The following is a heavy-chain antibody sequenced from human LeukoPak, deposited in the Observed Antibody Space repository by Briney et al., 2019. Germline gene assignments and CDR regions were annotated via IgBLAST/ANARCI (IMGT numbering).Heavy chain of an antibody. D-gene: IGHD7-27*01. V-gene: IGHV4-61*08. CDR2: IYYSGST. CDR1: GGSISSGGYS. CDR3: VRGWGSGYFDY. Sequence: SETLSLTCAVSGGSISSGGYSWSWVRQPPGKGLEWIGYIYYSGSTNYNPSLKSRVTISVDTSKNQFSLKLSSVTAADTAVYYCVRGWGSGYFDYWGQGTLVTVSS. J-gene: IGHJ4*02.